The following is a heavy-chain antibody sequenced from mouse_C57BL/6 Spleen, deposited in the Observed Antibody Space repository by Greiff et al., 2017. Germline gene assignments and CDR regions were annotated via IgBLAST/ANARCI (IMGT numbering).Heavy chain of an antibody. CDR3: ARVGTVVAARYAMDY. CDR2: INPYNGGT. V-gene: IGHV1-19*01. CDR1: GYTFTDYY. J-gene: IGHJ4*01. D-gene: IGHD1-1*01. Sequence: VQLKESGPVLVKPGASVKMSCKASGYTFTDYYMNWVKQSHGKSLEWIGVINPYNGGTSYNQKFKGKATLTVDKSSSTAYMELNSLTSEDSAVYYCARVGTVVAARYAMDYWGQGTSVTVSS.